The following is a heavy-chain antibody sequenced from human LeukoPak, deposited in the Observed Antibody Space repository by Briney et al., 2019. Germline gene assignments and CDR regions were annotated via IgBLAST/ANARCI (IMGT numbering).Heavy chain of an antibody. CDR3: ASADSSLLTRGFLFDY. J-gene: IGHJ4*02. D-gene: IGHD6-13*01. CDR1: GFTFNSYA. CDR2: ISYDGNNK. Sequence: GGSLRLSCAASGFTFNSYAMHWVRQAPGKGPEWVAVISYDGNNKYYADSVKGRFTISRDNSKNTLYLEMNSLRAEDTAVYYCASADSSLLTRGFLFDYWGQGTLVTVSS. V-gene: IGHV3-30*04.